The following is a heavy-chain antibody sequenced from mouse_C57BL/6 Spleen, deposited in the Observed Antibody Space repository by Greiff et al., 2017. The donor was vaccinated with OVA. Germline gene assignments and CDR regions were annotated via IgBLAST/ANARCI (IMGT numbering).Heavy chain of an antibody. J-gene: IGHJ2*01. CDR2: ISSGSSTI. Sequence: DVQLQESGGGLVKPGGSLKLSCAASGFTFSDYGMHWVRQAPEKGLEWVAYISSGSSTIYYADTVKGRFTISRDNAKNTLFLQMTSLRSEDTAMYYCARLGDGGFDYWGQGTTLTVSS. CDR1: GFTFSDYG. V-gene: IGHV5-17*01. CDR3: ARLGDGGFDY. D-gene: IGHD4-1*01.